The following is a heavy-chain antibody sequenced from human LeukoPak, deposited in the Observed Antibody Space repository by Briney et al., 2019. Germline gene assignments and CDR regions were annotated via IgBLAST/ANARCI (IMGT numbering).Heavy chain of an antibody. J-gene: IGHJ6*02. CDR1: GFTFSSYG. D-gene: IGHD1-7*01. Sequence: PGRSLRLSCAASGFTFSSYGMHWVRQAPGKGLEWVAVISYDGSNKYYADSVKGRFTISRDNSKNTLYLRMNSLRAEDTAVYYCAKTRREGWNYLNYYYGMDVWGQGTTVTVSS. CDR3: AKTRREGWNYLNYYYGMDV. CDR2: ISYDGSNK. V-gene: IGHV3-30*18.